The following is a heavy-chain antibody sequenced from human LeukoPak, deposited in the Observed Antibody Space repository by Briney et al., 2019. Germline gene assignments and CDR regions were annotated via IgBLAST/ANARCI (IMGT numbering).Heavy chain of an antibody. D-gene: IGHD2-2*02. CDR3: ARNPSRSDTFFDL. J-gene: IGHJ4*02. V-gene: IGHV1-8*01. Sequence: ASVKVPCKASGYTFTDYEINWVRQASGQGLEWMGWTNPSSRNRAYAPKFEGRVTMTTDTSTSTAYMELRSLTSEDTAVYYCARNPSRSDTFFDLWGQGTRVTVSS. CDR2: TNPSSRNR. CDR1: GYTFTDYE.